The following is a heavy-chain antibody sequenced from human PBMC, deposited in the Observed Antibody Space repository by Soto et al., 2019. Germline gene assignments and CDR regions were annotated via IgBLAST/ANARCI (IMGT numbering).Heavy chain of an antibody. Sequence: PSETLSLPCTVSGGSISSSSYYWGWIRQPPGKGLEWIGSIYYSGSTYYNPSLKSRVTISVDTSKNQFSLQLSSVTAADTAVFYCARGLWSGSTYYYWFMDVWGKGTTVTVSS. J-gene: IGHJ6*03. V-gene: IGHV4-39*01. CDR1: GGSISSSSYY. CDR2: IYYSGST. CDR3: ARGLWSGSTYYYWFMDV. D-gene: IGHD3-3*01.